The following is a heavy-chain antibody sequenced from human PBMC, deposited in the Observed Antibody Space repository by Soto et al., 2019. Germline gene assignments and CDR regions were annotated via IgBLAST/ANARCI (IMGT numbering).Heavy chain of an antibody. V-gene: IGHV4-59*02. J-gene: IGHJ4*02. D-gene: IGHD3-10*01. CDR2: IFSSGGT. Sequence: SETLSLTCTVSGGSVNNNYWSWIRQPPGRGLEWIGYIFSSGGTNYNPPLETRVAISVDTSKNQLSLKLRSVTAADTAVYYCARGGDNSPWYYSLWGQGTLVTVSS. CDR1: GGSVNNNY. CDR3: ARGGDNSPWYYSL.